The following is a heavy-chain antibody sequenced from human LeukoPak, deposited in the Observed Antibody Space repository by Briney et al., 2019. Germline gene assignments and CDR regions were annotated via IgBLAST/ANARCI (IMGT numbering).Heavy chain of an antibody. Sequence: PSETLSLTCTVSGYSISSGYYWDWIRQPPGKGLEWIGSIYHSGSTYYNPSLKSRVTISVDTSKNQFSLRLSSVTAADTTVYYCAGQGSYMVRGSVINPFDIWGQGTMVTVSS. CDR3: AGQGSYMVRGSVINPFDI. J-gene: IGHJ3*02. CDR2: IYHSGST. D-gene: IGHD3-10*01. CDR1: GYSISSGYY. V-gene: IGHV4-38-2*02.